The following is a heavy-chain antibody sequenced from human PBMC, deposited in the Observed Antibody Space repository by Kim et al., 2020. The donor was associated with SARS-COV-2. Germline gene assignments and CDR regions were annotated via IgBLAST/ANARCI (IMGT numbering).Heavy chain of an antibody. D-gene: IGHD6-19*01. CDR2: IWYDGSNK. CDR3: AREGEGQWLVPNFCY. J-gene: IGHJ4*02. V-gene: IGHV3-33*01. CDR1: GFTFSSYG. Sequence: GGSLRLSCAASGFTFSSYGMHWVRQAPGKGLEWVAVIWYDGSNKYYADSVKGRFTISRDNSKNTLYLQMNSLRAEDTAVYYCAREGEGQWLVPNFCYWGQGTLVTVSS.